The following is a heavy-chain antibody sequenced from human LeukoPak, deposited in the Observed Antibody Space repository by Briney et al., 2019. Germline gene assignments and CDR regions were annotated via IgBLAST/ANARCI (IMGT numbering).Heavy chain of an antibody. CDR3: AAGGYRSSWFDYYFDY. J-gene: IGHJ4*02. V-gene: IGHV1-46*01. CDR1: GYTFTSYY. Sequence: ASVKVSCKASGYTFTSYYMHWVRQAPGQGLEWMGIINPSGGSTSYAQKFQERVTITRDMSTSTAYMELSSLRSEDTAVYYCAAGGYRSSWFDYYFDYWGQGTLVTVSS. CDR2: INPSGGST. D-gene: IGHD6-13*01.